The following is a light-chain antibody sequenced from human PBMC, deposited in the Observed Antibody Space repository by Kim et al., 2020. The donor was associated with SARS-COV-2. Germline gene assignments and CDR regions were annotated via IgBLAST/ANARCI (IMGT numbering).Light chain of an antibody. CDR3: VLYMGGGLWV. Sequence: QAVVTQEPSFSVSPGGTVNLTCALSAGSVATSHSPSWYQQAPGQAPRTLIYSTNIRCSGVPDRFSGSILGDKAALTITGAQADDESNYYCVLYMGGGLWVFGGGTQLTVL. J-gene: IGLJ3*02. V-gene: IGLV8-61*01. CDR1: AGSVATSHS. CDR2: STN.